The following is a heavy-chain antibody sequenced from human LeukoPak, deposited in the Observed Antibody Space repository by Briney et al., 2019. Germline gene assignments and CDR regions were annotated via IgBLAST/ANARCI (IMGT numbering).Heavy chain of an antibody. CDR1: GYTFTSYG. Sequence: GASVKVSCKASGYTFTSYGISWVRQAPGQGLEWMGWISAYNGNTNYAQKLQGRVTMTTDTSTSTAYMELRSLRSDDTAVYYCARDVYSSSWSEPTYFDYWGQGTLVTVSS. CDR2: ISAYNGNT. J-gene: IGHJ4*02. CDR3: ARDVYSSSWSEPTYFDY. V-gene: IGHV1-18*01. D-gene: IGHD6-13*01.